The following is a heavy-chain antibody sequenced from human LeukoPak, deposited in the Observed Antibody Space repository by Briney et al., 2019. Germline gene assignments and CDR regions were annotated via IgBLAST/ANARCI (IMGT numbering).Heavy chain of an antibody. CDR2: INPNSGGT. Sequence: GASVKVPCKASGYTFTGYYMHWVRQAPGQGLEWMGWINPNSGGTNYAQKFQGRVTMTRDTSISTAYMELSRLRSDDTAVFYCAGSQTGDGYNPPFDYWGQGTLVTVSS. V-gene: IGHV1-2*02. D-gene: IGHD5-24*01. J-gene: IGHJ4*02. CDR1: GYTFTGYY. CDR3: AGSQTGDGYNPPFDY.